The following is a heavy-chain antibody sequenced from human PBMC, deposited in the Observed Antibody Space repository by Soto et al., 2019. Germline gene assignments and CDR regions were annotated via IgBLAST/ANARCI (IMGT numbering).Heavy chain of an antibody. V-gene: IGHV1-69*05. Sequence: QVQLVQSGAEVKKPGSSVKVSCKASGGTFSSYAIIWVRQAPGQGLEWMGGIIPIFGAANYAQKFQGRVTITPDESTTTAYMELSSLRSDNTAVYYCAREGAAAGHYYYYYGMDVWGQGTTVTVSS. CDR1: GGTFSSYA. J-gene: IGHJ6*02. CDR3: AREGAAAGHYYYYYGMDV. CDR2: IIPIFGAA. D-gene: IGHD6-13*01.